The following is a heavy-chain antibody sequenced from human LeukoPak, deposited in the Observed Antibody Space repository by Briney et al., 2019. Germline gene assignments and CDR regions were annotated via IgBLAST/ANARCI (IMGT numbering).Heavy chain of an antibody. CDR1: GFTFSSYA. J-gene: IGHJ1*01. D-gene: IGHD4-23*01. Sequence: GGSLRLSCAASGFTFSSYAMSWVRKAPGKGLDRVSTISGNGGSTSYADSVKGRFTISRDNSKNTLYLQMNSLRAEDTAVYYYAKDRALHSTVVTTYAEYFHHWGQGTLVTVSS. V-gene: IGHV3-23*01. CDR2: ISGNGGST. CDR3: AKDRALHSTVVTTYAEYFHH.